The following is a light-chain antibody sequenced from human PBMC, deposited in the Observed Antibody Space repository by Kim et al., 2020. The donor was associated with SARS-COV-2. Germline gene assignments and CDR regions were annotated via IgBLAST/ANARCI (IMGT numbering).Light chain of an antibody. CDR3: QQYGRT. Sequence: LAVAPGEKAALSCRASQSMSSSYLAWYQQKPGQSPRLLISGTSSRATGIPDRFSGSGSGTDFTLTISRLEPEDFAVYYCQQYGRTFGQGTKVDIK. J-gene: IGKJ1*01. CDR2: GTS. V-gene: IGKV3-20*01. CDR1: QSMSSSY.